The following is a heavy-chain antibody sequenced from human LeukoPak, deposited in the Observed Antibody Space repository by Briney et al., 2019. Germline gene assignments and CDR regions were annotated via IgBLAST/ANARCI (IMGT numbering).Heavy chain of an antibody. CDR1: GFSLTTSKMC. J-gene: IGHJ4*02. CDR3: AWKNSGSYFDY. CDR2: IDWDDDK. Sequence: SGPALVKPTQTLTLTCTFSGFSLTTSKMCVNWIRQPPGKALEWLARIDWDDDKYYSTSLKTRLTISKDTSKNLVVLTMTNMDPVDTATYYCAWKNSGSYFDYWGQGTLVTVSS. D-gene: IGHD1-26*01. V-gene: IGHV2-70*11.